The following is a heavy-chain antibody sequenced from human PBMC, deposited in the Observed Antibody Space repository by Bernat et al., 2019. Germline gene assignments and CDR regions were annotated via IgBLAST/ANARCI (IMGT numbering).Heavy chain of an antibody. CDR1: GFTVSSNY. CDR2: IYSGGST. D-gene: IGHD3-10*01. J-gene: IGHJ6*02. V-gene: IGHV3-53*04. CDR3: ARYRGTYGSGSRRYGMDV. Sequence: EVQLVESGGGLVQPGGSLRLSCAASGFTVSSNYMSWVRQAPGKGLEWVSAIYSGGSTYYADSVKGRFTISRHNSKNTLYLQMNSLRAEDTAVYYCARYRGTYGSGSRRYGMDVWGQGTTVTVSS.